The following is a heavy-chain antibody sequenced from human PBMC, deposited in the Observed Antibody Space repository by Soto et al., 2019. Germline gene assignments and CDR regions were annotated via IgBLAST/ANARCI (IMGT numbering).Heavy chain of an antibody. V-gene: IGHV1-3*01. CDR1: GYTFTIYA. J-gene: IGHJ5*02. CDR2: INAGNGNT. D-gene: IGHD6-13*01. CDR3: ARARAAAGTGWFDP. Sequence: ASVKVSCKASGYTFTIYAMPWVRQAPGQRLEWMGWINAGNGNTKYSQKFQGRVTITRDTSASTAYMELSSLRSEDTAVYYCARARAAAGTGWFDPWGQGTLVTVSS.